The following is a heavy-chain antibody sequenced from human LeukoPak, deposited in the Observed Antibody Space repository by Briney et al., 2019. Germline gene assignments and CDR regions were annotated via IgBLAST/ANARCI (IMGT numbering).Heavy chain of an antibody. J-gene: IGHJ4*02. CDR3: ARVVYDSSGYWDYFDY. CDR1: GYTFTSYD. D-gene: IGHD3-22*01. Sequence: ASVKVSCKASGYTFTSYDINWVRQATGQGLEWMGWMNPNSGNTGYAQKFQGRVTMTRNTSISTAYMELSSLRSEDTAVYYCARVVYDSSGYWDYFDYWGQRTLVTVSS. CDR2: MNPNSGNT. V-gene: IGHV1-8*01.